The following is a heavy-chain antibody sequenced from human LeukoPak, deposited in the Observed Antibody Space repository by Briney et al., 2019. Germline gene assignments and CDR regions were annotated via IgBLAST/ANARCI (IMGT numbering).Heavy chain of an antibody. V-gene: IGHV4-34*01. D-gene: IGHD2-8*01. J-gene: IGHJ6*03. CDR1: GGSFSGYY. CDR3: ARFDLGYCTNGVCYKDYYYYMDV. CDR2: INHSGST. Sequence: SETLSLTCAVYGGSFSGYYWSWIRQPPGKGLEWIGEINHSGSTNYNPSPKSRVTISVDTSKNQFSLKLSSVTAADTAVYYCARFDLGYCTNGVCYKDYYYYMDVWGKGTTVTVSS.